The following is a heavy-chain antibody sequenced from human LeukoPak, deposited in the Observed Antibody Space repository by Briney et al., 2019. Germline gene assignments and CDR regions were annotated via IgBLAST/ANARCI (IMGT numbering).Heavy chain of an antibody. V-gene: IGHV1-69*05. CDR3: ARDRFGGSSTSLPFDY. J-gene: IGHJ4*02. D-gene: IGHD2-2*01. Sequence: GASVKVSCKASGYTFTSYGISSVRQAPGQGLEWMGGIIPIFVTANYAQKFQGRVTITTDESTSTAYMELSSLRSEDTAVYYCARDRFGGSSTSLPFDYWGQGTLVTVSS. CDR2: IIPIFVTA. CDR1: GYTFTSYG.